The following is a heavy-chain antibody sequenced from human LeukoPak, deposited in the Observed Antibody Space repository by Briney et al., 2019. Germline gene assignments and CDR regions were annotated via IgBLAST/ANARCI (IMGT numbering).Heavy chain of an antibody. V-gene: IGHV3-11*01. CDR3: ARDVPDIVVVPAALSGISVRYYYYMDV. Sequence: GGSLRLSCAASGFTFSDYYMRWIRQAPGKGLEWVSYISSSGSTIYYADSVKGRFTISRDNAKNSLYLQMNSLRAEGTAVYYCARDVPDIVVVPAALSGISVRYYYYMDVWGKGTTVTVSS. D-gene: IGHD2-2*01. CDR2: ISSSGSTI. J-gene: IGHJ6*03. CDR1: GFTFSDYY.